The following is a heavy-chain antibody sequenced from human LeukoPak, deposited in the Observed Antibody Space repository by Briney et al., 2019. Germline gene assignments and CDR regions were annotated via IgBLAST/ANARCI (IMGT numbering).Heavy chain of an antibody. D-gene: IGHD5-12*01. V-gene: IGHV4-30-2*01. CDR1: GGSISSGGYY. CDR2: IYHSGST. Sequence: SETLSLTCTVSGGSISSGGYYWSWIRQPPGKGLEWIGYIYHSGSTYYNPSLKSRVTISVDRSKNQFSLKLSSVTAADTAVYYCARVFGGYDFFDYWGQGTLVTVSS. CDR3: ARVFGGYDFFDY. J-gene: IGHJ4*02.